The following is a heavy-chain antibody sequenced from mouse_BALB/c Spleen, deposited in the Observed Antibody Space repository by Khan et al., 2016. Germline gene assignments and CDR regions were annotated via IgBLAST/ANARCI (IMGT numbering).Heavy chain of an antibody. Sequence: VQLQQSDPDLVKPGASVKISCKASGYSFTAYYMYWVKQSHGKSLEWIGRINPNNGATTFNQKFKGKAILTVDKSSTTAYMELRSLASEDSAVYSGARDDYVNWGQGTTLTVSS. V-gene: IGHV1-18*01. D-gene: IGHD2-4*01. CDR1: GYSFTAYY. J-gene: IGHJ2*01. CDR2: INPNNGAT. CDR3: ARDDYVN.